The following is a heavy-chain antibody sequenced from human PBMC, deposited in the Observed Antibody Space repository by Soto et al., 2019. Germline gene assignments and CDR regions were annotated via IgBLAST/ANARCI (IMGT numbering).Heavy chain of an antibody. CDR2: ISSSGSTI. CDR3: AREGYSSSWYSRDAFDI. J-gene: IGHJ3*02. D-gene: IGHD6-13*01. V-gene: IGHV3-11*01. CDR1: GFTFSDYY. Sequence: GGSLRLSCAASGFTFSDYYMSWIRQAPGKGLEWVSYISSSGSTIYYADSVKGRFTISRDNAKNSLYLQMNSLRAEDTAVYYCAREGYSSSWYSRDAFDIWGQGTMVTVSS.